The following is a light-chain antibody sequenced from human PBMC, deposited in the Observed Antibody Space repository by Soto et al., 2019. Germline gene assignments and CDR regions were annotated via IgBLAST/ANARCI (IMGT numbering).Light chain of an antibody. CDR2: DVN. V-gene: IGLV2-11*01. Sequence: QSVLTQPRSVSGSPGQSVTISCTGTSNDVGGYNYVSWYQQHPGKAPKLLISDVNKRPSGVPDRFSGSKSGNTASLIISGLQAEDEADYYCCSYAGSSTWVFGGGTKLPVL. CDR1: SNDVGGYNY. J-gene: IGLJ3*02. CDR3: CSYAGSSTWV.